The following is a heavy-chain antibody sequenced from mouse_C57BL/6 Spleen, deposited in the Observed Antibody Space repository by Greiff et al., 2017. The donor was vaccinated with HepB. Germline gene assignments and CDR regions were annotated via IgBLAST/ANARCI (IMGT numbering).Heavy chain of an antibody. D-gene: IGHD3-2*02. CDR3: ARENSSGYVAMDY. Sequence: ESGPGLVKPSQSLSLTCSVTGYSITSGYYWNWIRQFPGNKLEWMGYISYDGSNNYNPSLKNRISITRDTSKNQFFLKLNSVTTEDTATYYCARENSSGYVAMDYWGQGTSVTVSS. CDR2: ISYDGSN. J-gene: IGHJ4*01. CDR1: GYSITSGYY. V-gene: IGHV3-6*01.